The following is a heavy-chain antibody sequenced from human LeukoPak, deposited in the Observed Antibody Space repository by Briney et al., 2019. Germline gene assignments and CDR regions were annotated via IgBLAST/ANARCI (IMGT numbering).Heavy chain of an antibody. J-gene: IGHJ3*02. D-gene: IGHD4-23*01. CDR3: ARGDVGHGLRWSSHPPFDI. CDR1: GGSISSSSYY. CDR2: IYYSGST. V-gene: IGHV4-39*07. Sequence: SETLSLTCTVSGGSISSSSYYWGWIRQPPGKGLEWIGSIYYSGSTYYNPSLKSRVTISVDRSKNQFSLKLSSVTAADTAVYYCARGDVGHGLRWSSHPPFDIWGQGTMVTVSS.